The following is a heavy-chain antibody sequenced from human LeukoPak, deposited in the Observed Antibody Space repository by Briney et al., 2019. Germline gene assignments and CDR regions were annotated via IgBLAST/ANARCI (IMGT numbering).Heavy chain of an antibody. D-gene: IGHD6-6*01. CDR3: ARASSAKFDY. J-gene: IGHJ4*02. CDR2: INHSGST. V-gene: IGHV4-34*01. Sequence: SETLSLTCAVYGGSFSGYYWSWIRQPPGKGLEWIGEINHSGSTNYNPSLKSRVTISVDTSKNQFSLKLSSVTAADTAVYYCARASSAKFDYWGQGTLVTVSS. CDR1: GGSFSGYY.